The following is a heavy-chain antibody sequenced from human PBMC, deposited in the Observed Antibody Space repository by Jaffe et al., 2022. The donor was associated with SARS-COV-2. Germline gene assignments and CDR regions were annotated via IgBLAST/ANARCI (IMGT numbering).Heavy chain of an antibody. V-gene: IGHV4-31*03. CDR3: ARSGLGIVVVPAAIGGFWFDP. D-gene: IGHD2-2*03. CDR1: GGSISSGGYY. Sequence: QVQLQESGPGLVKPSQTLSLTCTVSGGSISSGGYYWSWIRQHPGKGLEWIGYIYYSGSTYYNPSLKSRVTISVDTSKNQFSLKLSSVTAADTAVYYCARSGLGIVVVPAAIGGFWFDPWGQGTLVTVSS. J-gene: IGHJ5*02. CDR2: IYYSGST.